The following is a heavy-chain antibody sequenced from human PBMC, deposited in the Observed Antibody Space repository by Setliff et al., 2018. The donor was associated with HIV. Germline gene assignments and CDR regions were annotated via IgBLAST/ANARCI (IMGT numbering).Heavy chain of an antibody. D-gene: IGHD5-12*01. CDR3: ARVQARWLQFRYYFMDV. Sequence: PSETLSLTCTVSGGSIRGYYWSWIRQPAGKGLEWIGRIYSSGTTNYNPSLKSRVTISVDESKNQFSLKLSSVTAADTAVYYCARVQARWLQFRYYFMDVWGKGTTVTVSS. J-gene: IGHJ6*03. V-gene: IGHV4-4*07. CDR1: GGSIRGYY. CDR2: IYSSGTT.